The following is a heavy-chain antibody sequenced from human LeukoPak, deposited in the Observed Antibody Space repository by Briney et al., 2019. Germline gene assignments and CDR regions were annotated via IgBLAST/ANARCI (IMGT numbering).Heavy chain of an antibody. D-gene: IGHD5-12*01. Sequence: GGSLRLSCEASGFSFSAAWMTWVHQAPGKGLEWVATIKNDGSDEYYVDSVKGRFTLSRDNAKNLVYLQMNSLRVEDTAVYYCVNLGYSDGGQGTLVTVSS. V-gene: IGHV3-7*01. CDR3: VNLGYSD. CDR1: GFSFSAAW. CDR2: IKNDGSDE. J-gene: IGHJ4*02.